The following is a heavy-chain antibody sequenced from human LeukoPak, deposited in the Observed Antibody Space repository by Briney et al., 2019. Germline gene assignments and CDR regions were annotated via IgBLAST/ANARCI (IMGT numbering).Heavy chain of an antibody. V-gene: IGHV4-34*01. CDR1: GGSFCGYY. D-gene: IGHD2-2*01. Sequence: SETPSLTCAVYGGSFCGYYWCWIRQPPGKGLEWIGEINHSGSTNYNPSLKSRVTISVDTSKNQFSLKLSSVTAADTAVYYCARGRRYCSSTSCRTLDYWGQGTLVTVSS. CDR2: INHSGST. CDR3: ARGRRYCSSTSCRTLDY. J-gene: IGHJ4*02.